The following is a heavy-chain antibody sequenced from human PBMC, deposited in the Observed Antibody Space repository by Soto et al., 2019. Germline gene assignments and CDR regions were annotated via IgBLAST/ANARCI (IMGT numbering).Heavy chain of an antibody. CDR1: GFTLGRYG. J-gene: IGHJ4*02. CDR2: VSPNGQGI. V-gene: IGHV3-23*01. CDR3: ASGAAFYYDTSRY. D-gene: IGHD3-22*01. Sequence: PGGSLRLSCAASGFTLGRYGMSWVRQAPGKGLEWVSAVSPNGQGIYYADSVRGRFTISRDFSKNTVFLQMTSLRPEDTAVYYCASGAAFYYDTSRYWGQGTLVTVSS.